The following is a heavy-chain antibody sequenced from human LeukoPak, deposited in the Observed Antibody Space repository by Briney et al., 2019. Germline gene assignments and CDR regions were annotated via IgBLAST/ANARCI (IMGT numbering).Heavy chain of an antibody. D-gene: IGHD3-3*01. V-gene: IGHV1-18*01. CDR1: VYTVTNYG. CDR3: ARDGVRGTPYFDY. CDR2: ISVYTGNT. J-gene: IGHJ4*02. Sequence: GASVKVSCKTSVYTVTNYGISWVRQAPGQGLEWMGWISVYTGNTDYAQNLQARVTMTTDTSTSTAYMELRSLRSDDTAVYYCARDGVRGTPYFDYWGQGTLVTVSS.